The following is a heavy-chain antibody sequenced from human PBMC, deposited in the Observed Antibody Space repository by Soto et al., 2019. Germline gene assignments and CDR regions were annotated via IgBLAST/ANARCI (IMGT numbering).Heavy chain of an antibody. D-gene: IGHD3-10*01. V-gene: IGHV4-39*07. J-gene: IGHJ3*02. CDR2: INHSGST. CDR3: ARGSPHHIWFGEYHDAFDI. Sequence: SETLSLTCTVSGGSISSSSYYWGWIRQPPGKGLEWIGEINHSGSTNYNPSLKSRVTISVDTSKNQFSLKLSSVTAADTAVYYCARGSPHHIWFGEYHDAFDIWGQGTMVTVSS. CDR1: GGSISSSSYY.